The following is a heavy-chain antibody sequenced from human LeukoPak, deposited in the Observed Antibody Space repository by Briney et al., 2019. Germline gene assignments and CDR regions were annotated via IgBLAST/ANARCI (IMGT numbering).Heavy chain of an antibody. Sequence: SQTLSLTCTVSGGTISSYYWNWIRQPPGKGLEWIGYIHSSGSTKYNPSLKSRVTISVDTSKNQFSLKLSSVTAADRAVYYCARWYSSGWAFDYWGQGTLVTVSS. V-gene: IGHV4-59*08. CDR2: IHSSGST. D-gene: IGHD6-19*01. J-gene: IGHJ4*02. CDR3: ARWYSSGWAFDY. CDR1: GGTISSYY.